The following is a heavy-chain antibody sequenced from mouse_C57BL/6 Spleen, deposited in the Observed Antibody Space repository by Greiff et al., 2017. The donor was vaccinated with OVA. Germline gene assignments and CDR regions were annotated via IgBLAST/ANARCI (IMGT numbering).Heavy chain of an antibody. D-gene: IGHD2-3*01. V-gene: IGHV1-82*01. J-gene: IGHJ4*01. CDR2: IYPGDGDT. Sequence: QVQLQQSGPELVKPGASVKISCKASGYAFSSSWMNWVKQRPGKGLEWIGRIYPGDGDTNYNGKFKGKATLTADKSFSTAYMQLSSRTSEDSAVYFCARGGDGYFYAMDDWGKGTSVTVS. CDR1: GYAFSSSW. CDR3: ARGGDGYFYAMDD.